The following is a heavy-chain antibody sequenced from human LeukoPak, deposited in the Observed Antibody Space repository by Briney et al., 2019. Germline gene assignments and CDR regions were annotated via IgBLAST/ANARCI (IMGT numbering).Heavy chain of an antibody. J-gene: IGHJ6*03. V-gene: IGHV4-59*01. CDR2: ISYSGST. Sequence: SETLSLTCTVSGGSISNYYWSWIRQPPGKGLEWIGYISYSGSTNYNPSLKGRVTISVDTSKNHFSLKLSSVTATDTAVYYCAVDYDSTGYYFSMDVWGKGTTVTVSS. CDR3: AVDYDSTGYYFSMDV. CDR1: GGSISNYY. D-gene: IGHD3-22*01.